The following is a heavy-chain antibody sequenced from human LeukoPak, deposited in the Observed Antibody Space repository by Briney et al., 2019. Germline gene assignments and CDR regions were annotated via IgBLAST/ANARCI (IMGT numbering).Heavy chain of an antibody. CDR3: ARGVVIPTV. D-gene: IGHD3-22*01. Sequence: PSETLSLTCAVYGGSFSSYYWGWIRQPPGKGLEWIGSIYYSGSTYYNPSLKSRVTISVDTSKNQFSLKLSSVTAADTAVYYCARGVVIPTVWGQGTLVTVSS. J-gene: IGHJ4*02. CDR1: GGSFSSYY. CDR2: IYYSGST. V-gene: IGHV4-39*01.